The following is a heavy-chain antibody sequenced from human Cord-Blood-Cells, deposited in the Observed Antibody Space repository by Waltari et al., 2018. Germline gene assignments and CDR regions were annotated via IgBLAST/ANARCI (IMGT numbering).Heavy chain of an antibody. V-gene: IGHV5-51*03. CDR2: IYPGDSDT. CDR3: ARRVGATTAFDI. J-gene: IGHJ3*02. CDR1: GYRFTGSW. D-gene: IGHD1-26*01. Sequence: EVQLVQSGAEVKTPGESLKNSCKGSGYRFTGSWLGWVPQMPGKGLEWMGIIYPGDSDTRYSPSFQGQVTISADKSISTAYLQWSSLKASDTAMYYCARRVGATTAFDIWGQGTMVTVSS.